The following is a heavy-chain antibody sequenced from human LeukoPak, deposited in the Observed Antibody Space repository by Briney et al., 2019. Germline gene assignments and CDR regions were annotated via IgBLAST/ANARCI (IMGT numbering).Heavy chain of an antibody. J-gene: IGHJ4*02. Sequence: GGSLRLSCAASGFTFSSYWMNWVRQAPGKGLVWVSRIASGGSSTTYADSVKGRVSISRDNAKNTLYLQMNSLRVEDTAVYYCARGRPHGNDYWGQGTLVTVSS. CDR1: GFTFSSYW. V-gene: IGHV3-74*01. CDR2: IASGGSST. CDR3: ARGRPHGNDY. D-gene: IGHD4-23*01.